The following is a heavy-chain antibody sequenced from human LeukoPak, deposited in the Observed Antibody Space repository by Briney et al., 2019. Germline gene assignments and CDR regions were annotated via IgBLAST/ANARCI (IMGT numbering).Heavy chain of an antibody. CDR3: ASKLTSGY. J-gene: IGHJ4*02. D-gene: IGHD4-17*01. CDR1: GFTVTSNY. CDR2: IYSGGTT. Sequence: GGSLRLSCVVSGFTVTSNYMSWVRQAPGKGLEWVSVIYSGGTTNYADSVKGRSTVYRDNSKNTLYLQMNSLRAEDTAVYYCASKLTSGYWGQGTLVTVSP. V-gene: IGHV3-66*01.